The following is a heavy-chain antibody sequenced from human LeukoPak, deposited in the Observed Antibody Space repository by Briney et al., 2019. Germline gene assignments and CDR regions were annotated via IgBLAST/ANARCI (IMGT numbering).Heavy chain of an antibody. J-gene: IGHJ3*02. CDR3: ASWYDSSVDAFDI. CDR2: IYHSGST. D-gene: IGHD3-22*01. V-gene: IGHV4-30-2*01. Sequence: PSETLSLTCAVSGGSISSGGYSWSWIRQPPGKGLEWIGYIYHSGSTYYNPSLKSRVTISVDRSKNQFSLKLSSVTAADTAVYYCASWYDSSVDAFDIWGQGTMVTVSS. CDR1: GGSISSGGYS.